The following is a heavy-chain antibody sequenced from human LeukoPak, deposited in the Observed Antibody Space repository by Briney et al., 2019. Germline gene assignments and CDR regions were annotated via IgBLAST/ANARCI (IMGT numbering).Heavy chain of an antibody. J-gene: IGHJ4*02. CDR2: IRFHGTEE. CDR3: AKAIGDYIPQGFDC. CDR1: GFTFSSYG. Sequence: PGGSLRLSCAASGFTFSSYGMHWVRRAPGKGLEWVAFIRFHGTEEYYADSVKGRFTISRDNSKNTLYLQMDSLRAEDTAVYYCAKAIGDYIPQGFDCWGQGTLVTVSS. V-gene: IGHV3-30*02. D-gene: IGHD4-17*01.